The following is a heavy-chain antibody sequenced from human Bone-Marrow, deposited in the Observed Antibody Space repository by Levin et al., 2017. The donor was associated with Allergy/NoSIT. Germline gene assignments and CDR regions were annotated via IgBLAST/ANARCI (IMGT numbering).Heavy chain of an antibody. V-gene: IGHV4-39*07. CDR2: IYYSGST. J-gene: IGHJ6*02. Sequence: SETLSLTCTVSGGSISSSSYYWGWIRQPPGKGLEWIGSIYYSGSTYYNPSLKSRVTISVDTSKNQFSLKLSSVTAADTAVYYCAREAPVLPGSRYYYYGMDVWGQGTTVTVSS. CDR1: GGSISSSSYY. CDR3: AREAPVLPGSRYYYYGMDV. D-gene: IGHD3-10*01.